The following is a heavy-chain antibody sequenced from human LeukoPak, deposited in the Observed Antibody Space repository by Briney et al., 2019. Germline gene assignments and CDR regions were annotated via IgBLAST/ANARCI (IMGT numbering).Heavy chain of an antibody. V-gene: IGHV3-21*01. D-gene: IGHD3-16*01. CDR2: ISSSSSYI. Sequence: GGSLRLSCAASGFTFSSCGMNWVRQAPGKGLEWVSSISSSSSYIYYADSVKGRFTISRDNAKNSLYLQMNSLRAEDTAVYYCAKDQAFGQLVGHWGQGTLVTVSS. CDR3: AKDQAFGQLVGH. CDR1: GFTFSSCG. J-gene: IGHJ5*02.